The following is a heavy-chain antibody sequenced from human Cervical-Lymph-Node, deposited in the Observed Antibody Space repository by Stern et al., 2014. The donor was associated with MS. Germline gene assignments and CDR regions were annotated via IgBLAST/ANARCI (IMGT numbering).Heavy chain of an antibody. J-gene: IGHJ4*02. CDR2: IYYSGTT. V-gene: IGHV4-39*01. CDR3: ARLTGIIDS. D-gene: IGHD5-24*01. Sequence: QLVESGPGLVKPSETLSLTCTVSGGSISRSTYYWGWIRQPPGKGLEWIGNIYYSGTTYYDPSLKSRVTISVHAAPNPFSLKLNSVTAADTAVYYCARLTGIIDSWGQGTLVAVSS. CDR1: GGSISRSTYY.